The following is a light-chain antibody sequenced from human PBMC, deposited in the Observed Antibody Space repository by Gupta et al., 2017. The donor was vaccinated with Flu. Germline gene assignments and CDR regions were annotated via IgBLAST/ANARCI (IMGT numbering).Light chain of an antibody. V-gene: IGKV2-40*01. J-gene: IGKJ3*01. CDR2: MMS. CDR1: KSVLVHGDGYIY. Sequence: CSSCKSVLVHGDGYIYLDWYLLRPGQSPQLVMYMMSYRASGVPDRFSGRGSGTEFTLQIRRVEAEDVGLYYCIQRREYPFTFGPGTKLEI. CDR3: IQRREYPFT.